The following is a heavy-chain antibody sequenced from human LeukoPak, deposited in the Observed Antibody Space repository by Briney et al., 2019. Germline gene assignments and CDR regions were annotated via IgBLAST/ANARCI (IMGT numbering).Heavy chain of an antibody. CDR2: IYHSGST. V-gene: IGHV4-38-2*02. Sequence: PSETLSLTCTVSGYSISSGYYWGWIRQPPGKGLEWMGSIYHSGSTYYNPSLKSRVTISVDTSKNQFSLKLSSVTAADTAVYYCARKPTLYDYFDYWGQGTLVTVSS. J-gene: IGHJ4*02. CDR3: ARKPTLYDYFDY. D-gene: IGHD1-14*01. CDR1: GYSISSGYY.